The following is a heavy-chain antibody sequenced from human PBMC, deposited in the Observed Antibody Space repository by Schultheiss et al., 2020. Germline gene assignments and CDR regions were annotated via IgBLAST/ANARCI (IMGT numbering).Heavy chain of an antibody. CDR1: GGSISSGGYY. CDR2: IYYSGST. V-gene: IGHV4-61*08. CDR3: ARDRYDILTGYPYYYYYGMDV. Sequence: SETLSLTCTVSGGSISSGGYYWSWIRQHPGKGLEWIGYIYYSGSTNYNPSLKSRVTISVDTSKNQFSLKLSSVTAADTAVYYCARDRYDILTGYPYYYYYGMDVWGQGTTVTVSS. J-gene: IGHJ6*02. D-gene: IGHD3-9*01.